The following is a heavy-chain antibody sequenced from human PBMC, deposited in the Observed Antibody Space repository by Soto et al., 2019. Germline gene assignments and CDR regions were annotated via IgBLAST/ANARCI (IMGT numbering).Heavy chain of an antibody. CDR2: ISITSNYI. J-gene: IGHJ6*02. Sequence: PGGSLRLSCAASGFTFSTYSMNWVRQAPGTGLEWVSSISITSNYIYYADSVKGRFTVSRDNSKNSLYLQMNSLRAEDTAVYYCAGDRTTNSYYYHGMDVWGQGTTVTVSS. CDR3: AGDRTTNSYYYHGMDV. CDR1: GFTFSTYS. V-gene: IGHV3-21*01. D-gene: IGHD4-17*01.